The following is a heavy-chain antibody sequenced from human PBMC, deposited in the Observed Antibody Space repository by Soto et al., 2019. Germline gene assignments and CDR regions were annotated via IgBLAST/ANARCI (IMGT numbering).Heavy chain of an antibody. CDR3: AKGAAAMGICDY. CDR2: ISISGGNT. J-gene: IGHJ4*02. V-gene: IGHV3-23*01. CDR1: GFTFSTYA. D-gene: IGHD5-18*01. Sequence: EVQLLESGGGLVQPGGSLRLSCAASGFTFSTYAMSWVRQAPGKGLEWVSGISISGGNTYYADSVKGRFTISRDNSKNTLSLQMNSLRAEDTAVYYCAKGAAAMGICDYWGQGTLVTVSS.